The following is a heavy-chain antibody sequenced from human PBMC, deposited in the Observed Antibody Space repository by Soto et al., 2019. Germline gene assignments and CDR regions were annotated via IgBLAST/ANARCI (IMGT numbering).Heavy chain of an antibody. Sequence: GGSLRLSCPASGFTFSSHSMNWVRQAPGKRLEWVSSISSSSSYIYYADSVKGRFTISRDNAQNSLYLQMNSLRAEDTAVYYCARKDSGYSYGYPFDYWGQGTLVTVSS. D-gene: IGHD5-18*01. CDR1: GFTFSSHS. CDR3: ARKDSGYSYGYPFDY. V-gene: IGHV3-21*01. J-gene: IGHJ4*02. CDR2: ISSSSSYI.